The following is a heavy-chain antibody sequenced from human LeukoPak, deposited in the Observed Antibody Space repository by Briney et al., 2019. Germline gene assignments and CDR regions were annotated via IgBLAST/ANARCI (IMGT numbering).Heavy chain of an antibody. Sequence: PGGSLRLYCAASGFTFSSYAMHWVRQAPGKGLEWVAVISYDGSNKYYADSVKGRFTISRDNSKNTLYLQMNSLRAEDTAVYYCARGHRVCSGGSCYGDYWGQGTLVTVSS. J-gene: IGHJ4*02. D-gene: IGHD2-15*01. CDR1: GFTFSSYA. V-gene: IGHV3-30-3*01. CDR2: ISYDGSNK. CDR3: ARGHRVCSGGSCYGDY.